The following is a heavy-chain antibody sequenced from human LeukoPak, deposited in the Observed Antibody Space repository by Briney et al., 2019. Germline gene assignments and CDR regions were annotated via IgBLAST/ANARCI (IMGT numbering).Heavy chain of an antibody. J-gene: IGHJ5*02. Sequence: GGSLRLSCAASGFTFSSYAMSWVRQAPGKGLEWVSAISGSGGSTYYADSVRGRFTISRDNSKNTLYLQMNSLRAEDTAVYYCAKREMAYNWFDPWGQGTLVTVSP. CDR2: ISGSGGST. V-gene: IGHV3-23*01. CDR3: AKREMAYNWFDP. D-gene: IGHD5-24*01. CDR1: GFTFSSYA.